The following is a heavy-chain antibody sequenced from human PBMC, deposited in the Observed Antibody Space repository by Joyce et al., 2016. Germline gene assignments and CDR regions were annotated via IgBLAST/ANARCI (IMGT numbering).Heavy chain of an antibody. J-gene: IGHJ3*02. Sequence: QEQLEESGGGVVQPGTSLRLSCTASGSIFSGYAMNWVRQAPGKVLEWVAIISYDGTNKFYADSVRGRFTISRDNYKNTLFLQMNSLTIEDAGVYYCARRSGIPAGRRPGAFDMWGQGTVVTVSS. D-gene: IGHD6-13*01. V-gene: IGHV3-30*04. CDR2: ISYDGTNK. CDR1: GSIFSGYA. CDR3: ARRSGIPAGRRPGAFDM.